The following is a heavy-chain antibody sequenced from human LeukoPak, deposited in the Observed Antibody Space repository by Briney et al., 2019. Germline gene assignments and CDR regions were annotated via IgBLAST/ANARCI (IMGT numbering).Heavy chain of an antibody. Sequence: GGSLRLSCAASGFTFSSYGMHWVRQAPGKGLEWVAVIWYDGSNKYYADSVKGRFTISRDNSKNTLYLQMNSLRAEDTAVYYCARGDAMYYYDSSGYSPGLGYWGQGTLVTVSS. CDR1: GFTFSSYG. V-gene: IGHV3-33*01. J-gene: IGHJ4*02. CDR3: ARGDAMYYYDSSGYSPGLGY. CDR2: IWYDGSNK. D-gene: IGHD3-22*01.